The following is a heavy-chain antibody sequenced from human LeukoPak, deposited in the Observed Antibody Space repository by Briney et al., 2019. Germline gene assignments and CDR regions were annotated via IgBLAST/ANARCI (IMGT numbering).Heavy chain of an antibody. CDR1: GYTFTSYG. Sequence: ASVKVSCKASGYTFTSYGISWVRQAPGQGLEWMGWISAYNGNTNYAQKLQGRVTMTTDTSTSTAYMELRSLRSDDTAVYYCARTRGYNGYELNWFDPWGQGTLVTVSS. J-gene: IGHJ5*02. V-gene: IGHV1-18*01. D-gene: IGHD5-12*01. CDR2: ISAYNGNT. CDR3: ARTRGYNGYELNWFDP.